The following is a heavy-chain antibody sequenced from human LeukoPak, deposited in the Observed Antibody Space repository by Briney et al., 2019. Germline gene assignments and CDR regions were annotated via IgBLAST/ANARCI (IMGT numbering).Heavy chain of an antibody. CDR2: IYPADADT. CDR1: GYTFAHYW. Sequence: GESLKISCTASGYTFAHYWIGWVRQMPGKGLEWMGLIYPADADTGYSPSFQGQVTLSADKSMSTAYLHWSSLKASDTAVYYCARRGGSSSSVDFWGQGTLVLVSS. D-gene: IGHD6-6*01. V-gene: IGHV5-51*01. CDR3: ARRGGSSSSVDF. J-gene: IGHJ4*02.